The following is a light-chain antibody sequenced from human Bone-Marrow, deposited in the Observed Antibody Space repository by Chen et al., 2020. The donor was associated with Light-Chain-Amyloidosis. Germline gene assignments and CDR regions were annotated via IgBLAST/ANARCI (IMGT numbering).Light chain of an antibody. CDR2: EVT. CDR3: SSYTITNTLV. CDR1: SSDVGGDNH. J-gene: IGLJ1*01. V-gene: IGLV2-14*01. Sequence: QSALPQPASVSGAPGRSITISCTGTSSDVGGDNHVSWYQPHPDQAHKLMIYEVTNRPSWVPARFSGSKSDNTASLTISGLQTEDEADYFCSSYTITNTLVFGSGTRVTVL.